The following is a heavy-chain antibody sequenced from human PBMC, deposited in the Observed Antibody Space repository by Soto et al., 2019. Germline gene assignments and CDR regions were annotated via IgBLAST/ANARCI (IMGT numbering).Heavy chain of an antibody. CDR3: ARSREAVAGRYYYGMDV. CDR1: GYTFTSYG. Sequence: ASVKVSCKASGYTFTSYGISWVRQAPGQGLEWMGWISAYNGNTNYAQKLQGRVTMTTDTSTSTAYMELRSLRSDDTAVYYCARSREAVAGRYYYGMDVWGQGTTVTVSS. J-gene: IGHJ6*02. CDR2: ISAYNGNT. V-gene: IGHV1-18*01. D-gene: IGHD6-19*01.